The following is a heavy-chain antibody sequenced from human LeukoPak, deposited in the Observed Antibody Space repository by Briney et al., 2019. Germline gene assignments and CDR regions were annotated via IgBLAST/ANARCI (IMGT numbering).Heavy chain of an antibody. CDR2: IYHSGST. CDR1: GGSISSSNW. J-gene: IGHJ4*02. CDR3: ARDRVMVRGVIITRQLDY. V-gene: IGHV4-4*02. D-gene: IGHD3-10*01. Sequence: SETLSLTCAVSGGSISSSNWWSWVRQPPGKGLEWSGEIYHSGSTNYNPSPKSRVTISVDKSKNPFSPKLSSVTAADTAVYYCARDRVMVRGVIITRQLDYWGQGTLVTVSS.